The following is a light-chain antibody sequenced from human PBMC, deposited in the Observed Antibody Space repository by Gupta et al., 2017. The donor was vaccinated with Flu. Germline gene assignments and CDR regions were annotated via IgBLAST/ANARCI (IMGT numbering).Light chain of an antibody. CDR3: QSYDSSLIGYV. J-gene: IGLJ1*01. CDR1: ISNIGTVYD. V-gene: IGLV1-40*01. CDR2: ATN. Sequence: QSLLTQPPPVSGAPEQRVTLSCTGSISNIGTVYDVHWYQHLPGTAPRLLIYATNNRPSGVPDRFSGSKSGTSASLAITGLQAEDEADYYCQSYDSSLIGYVFGTGTKLTVL.